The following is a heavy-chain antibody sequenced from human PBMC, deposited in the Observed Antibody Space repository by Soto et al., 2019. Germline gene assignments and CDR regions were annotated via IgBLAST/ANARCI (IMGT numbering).Heavy chain of an antibody. V-gene: IGHV4-4*02. CDR2: IFHDGTA. Sequence: KPSETLSLTCAVSGVSLTSGNWWTWVRQSPQRGLEYIGEIFHDGTANYYPSFERRVAMSVDTSRNQFSLKLTSVTAADTAVYFCARLVYDTRLNYMYFDFWGPGTPVTVSS. CDR3: ARLVYDTRLNYMYFDF. D-gene: IGHD3-10*01. CDR1: GVSLTSGNW. J-gene: IGHJ4*02.